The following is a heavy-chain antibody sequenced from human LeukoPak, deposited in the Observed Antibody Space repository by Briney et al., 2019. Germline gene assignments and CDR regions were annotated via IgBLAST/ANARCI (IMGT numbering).Heavy chain of an antibody. J-gene: IGHJ3*02. V-gene: IGHV1-2*04. CDR1: GYTFTGYY. D-gene: IGHD1-26*01. CDR2: INPNSGGT. Sequence: AASVKVSCKASGYTFTGYYMHWVRQAPGQGLEWMGWINPNSGGTNYAQNFQGWVTMTRDTSISTAYMELSRLGSDDTAVYYCARDGWGMVGATVDAFDIWGQGTMVTVSS. CDR3: ARDGWGMVGATVDAFDI.